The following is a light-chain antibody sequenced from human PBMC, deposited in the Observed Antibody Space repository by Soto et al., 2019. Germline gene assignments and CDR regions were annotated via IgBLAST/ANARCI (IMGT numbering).Light chain of an antibody. CDR1: QSISSY. CDR2: AAS. V-gene: IGKV1-39*01. Sequence: DIQMTQSPSSLSASVGDRVTITCRASQSISSYLNWYQQKPGKAPKPLIYAASSLPSGVPSRFSGSGSGTDFTLTISSLQPEDFATYYCQQSYSTPRTFGQGTKLEIK. CDR3: QQSYSTPRT. J-gene: IGKJ2*02.